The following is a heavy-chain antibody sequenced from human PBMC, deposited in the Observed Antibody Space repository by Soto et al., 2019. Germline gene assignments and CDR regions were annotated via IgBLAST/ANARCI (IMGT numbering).Heavy chain of an antibody. CDR2: ISGGGDTT. D-gene: IGHD3-10*01. CDR3: AKGRGGSGSLTPRVDF. J-gene: IGHJ4*02. V-gene: IGHV3-23*01. CDR1: GFTFNNYA. Sequence: EVQLLESGGGLVQPGGSLRLSCAASGFTFNNYAMTWVRQAPGKGLEWVSAISGGGDTTSYAASVKGRFTVSRDGSKNTLYLQMSSRRAEDTPRYYCAKGRGGSGSLTPRVDFWGQGTLVTVSS.